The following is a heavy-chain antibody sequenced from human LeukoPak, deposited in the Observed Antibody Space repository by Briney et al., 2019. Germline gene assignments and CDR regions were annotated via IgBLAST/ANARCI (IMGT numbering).Heavy chain of an antibody. CDR3: ARFYDY. V-gene: IGHV4-61*02. CDR2: IYTSGST. CDR1: GGSISSGSYY. Sequence: SETLSLTCTVSGGSISSGSYYWSWIRQPAGKGLEWIGRIYTSGSTNYNPSLKSRVTISVDPSTNQFSLKLSSVTAADTAVYYCARFYDYWGQGTLVTVSS. J-gene: IGHJ4*02.